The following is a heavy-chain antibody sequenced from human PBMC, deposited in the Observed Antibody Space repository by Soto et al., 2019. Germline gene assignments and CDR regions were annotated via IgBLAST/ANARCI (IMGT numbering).Heavy chain of an antibody. CDR2: IIPVFGTA. Sequence: QVQLVQSGAEVKKPGSSVKVSCKASGGTFSSYAISWVRQAPGQGLEWMGGIIPVFGTANYAQKFQGRVTSTGDESTSRADREVSSLRSEDTAVYYCARSVEWELLDYWGQGTLVTVSS. V-gene: IGHV1-69*12. CDR1: GGTFSSYA. D-gene: IGHD1-26*01. J-gene: IGHJ4*02. CDR3: ARSVEWELLDY.